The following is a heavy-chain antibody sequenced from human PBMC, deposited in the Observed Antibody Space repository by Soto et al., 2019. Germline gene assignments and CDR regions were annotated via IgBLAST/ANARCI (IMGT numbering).Heavy chain of an antibody. Sequence: QVQLVQSGAEVKKPGSSVKVSCKASGGTFSTYAISWVRQAPGQGLEWMGGIIPIFGTAKYAQSLLGRVTITADESTSTVYMELSSLRSEDTAVYYCASPGVTPYWGQGTLVTVS. CDR1: GGTFSTYA. V-gene: IGHV1-69*12. D-gene: IGHD3-10*01. J-gene: IGHJ4*02. CDR2: IIPIFGTA. CDR3: ASPGVTPY.